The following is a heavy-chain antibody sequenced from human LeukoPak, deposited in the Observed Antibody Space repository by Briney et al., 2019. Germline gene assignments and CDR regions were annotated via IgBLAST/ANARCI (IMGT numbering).Heavy chain of an antibody. Sequence: ASVKVSCKASGYTFTSYGISWLRQAPGQGLEWVGLISAYNGNTNYAQKLQGRVTMTTDTFTSTAYMELRSLRSDDTAVYYCARGPKEMATTYAFDIWGQGTMVTVSS. D-gene: IGHD5-24*01. CDR3: ARGPKEMATTYAFDI. J-gene: IGHJ3*02. CDR2: ISAYNGNT. V-gene: IGHV1-18*01. CDR1: GYTFTSYG.